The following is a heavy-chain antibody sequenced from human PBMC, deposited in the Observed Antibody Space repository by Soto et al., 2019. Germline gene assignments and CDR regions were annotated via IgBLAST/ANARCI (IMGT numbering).Heavy chain of an antibody. Sequence: PSETLSLTCAVSGGSISSGGYSWSWIRQPPGKGLEWIGYIYHSGSTYYNPSLKSRVNISVDRSKNQFSLKLSSVTAADTAVYYCARGPAQLVTSNGVFDYWGQGTLVTVSS. CDR3: ARGPAQLVTSNGVFDY. CDR1: GGSISSGGYS. D-gene: IGHD2-8*01. V-gene: IGHV4-30-2*01. CDR2: IYHSGST. J-gene: IGHJ4*02.